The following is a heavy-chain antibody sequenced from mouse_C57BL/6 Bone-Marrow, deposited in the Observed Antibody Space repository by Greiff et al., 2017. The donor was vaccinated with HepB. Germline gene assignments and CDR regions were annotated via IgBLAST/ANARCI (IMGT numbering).Heavy chain of an antibody. D-gene: IGHD1-1*01. CDR1: GFTFSSYG. J-gene: IGHJ2*01. CDR2: ISSGGSYT. Sequence: DVKLVESGGDLVKPGGSLKLSCAASGFTFSSYGMSWVRQTPDKRLEWVATISSGGSYTYYPDSVKGRFTISRDNAKNTLYLQMSSLKSEDTAMYYCARHGHYYGSSYGGDYWGQGTTLTVSS. CDR3: ARHGHYYGSSYGGDY. V-gene: IGHV5-6*02.